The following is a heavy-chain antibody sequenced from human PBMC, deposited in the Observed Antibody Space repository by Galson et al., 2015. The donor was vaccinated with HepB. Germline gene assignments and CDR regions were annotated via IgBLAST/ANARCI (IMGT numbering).Heavy chain of an antibody. Sequence: ETLSLTCAVYGGSFSGYYWSWIRQPPGKGLEWIGEVNHSGSTNYNPSLKSRVTISVDTSKNQFSLKLSSVTAADTAVYYCASDYDSVDAFDFWGQGTMVTVSS. V-gene: IGHV4-34*01. CDR1: GGSFSGYY. CDR2: VNHSGST. D-gene: IGHD3-22*01. J-gene: IGHJ3*01. CDR3: ASDYDSVDAFDF.